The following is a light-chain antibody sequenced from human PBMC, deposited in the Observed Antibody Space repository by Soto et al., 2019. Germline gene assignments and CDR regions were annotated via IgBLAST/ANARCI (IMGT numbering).Light chain of an antibody. CDR1: QGIDNH. J-gene: IGKJ4*01. V-gene: IGKV1-27*01. CDR3: QKCKVAPFA. CDR2: AAS. Sequence: DIQMTQSPSSLPASLGDRVTITCRASQGIDNHLAWYQQKPGKAPKLLIYAASTLHSRVPSRFTGSGSGTDFTLTISSLQPEDAATYYCQKCKVAPFAFGGGTKVEI.